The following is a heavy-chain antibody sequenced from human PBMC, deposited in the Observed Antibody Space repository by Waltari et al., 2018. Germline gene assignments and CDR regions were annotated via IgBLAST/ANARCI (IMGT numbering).Heavy chain of an antibody. J-gene: IGHJ4*02. Sequence: VHLVQSGTELKKPGSSVRVSCRDSGGTFKNYAVTWVRQPLGQGLEWMGSINQRYGQSNYAQNCQGRLTIAADDSTDTVYMDLSGLRSEDTATYYCATLNSADRDYWGQGTLVTVSP. CDR3: ATLNSADRDY. V-gene: IGHV1-69*13. CDR1: GGTFKNYA. CDR2: INQRYGQS.